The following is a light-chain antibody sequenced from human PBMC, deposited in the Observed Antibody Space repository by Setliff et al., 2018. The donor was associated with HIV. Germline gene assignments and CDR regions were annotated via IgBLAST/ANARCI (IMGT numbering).Light chain of an antibody. V-gene: IGLV2-8*01. CDR3: NSYTHSNSFV. Sequence: QSALTQPPSASGSPGQSVTISCTGTSSDIGGYNYVSWYQQHPGKAPKLLIYEITKRPSGVPDRFSGSKSGNTASLTVSGLQAEDEGDYYCNSYTHSNSFVFGTGTKVTVL. CDR1: SSDIGGYNY. CDR2: EIT. J-gene: IGLJ1*01.